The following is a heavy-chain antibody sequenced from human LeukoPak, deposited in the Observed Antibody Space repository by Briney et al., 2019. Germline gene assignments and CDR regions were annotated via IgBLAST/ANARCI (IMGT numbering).Heavy chain of an antibody. J-gene: IGHJ6*04. Sequence: GALRLSCAASGFTFSSYEMNWVRQAPGKGLEWVSYISSSGSTIYYADSVKGRFTISRDNARNSLYLQMNSLRAEDTAVYYCAELGITMIGGVWGKGTTVTISS. V-gene: IGHV3-48*03. D-gene: IGHD3-10*02. CDR2: ISSSGSTI. CDR3: AELGITMIGGV. CDR1: GFTFSSYE.